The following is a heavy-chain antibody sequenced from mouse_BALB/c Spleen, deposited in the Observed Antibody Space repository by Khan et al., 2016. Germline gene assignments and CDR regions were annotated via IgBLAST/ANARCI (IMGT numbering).Heavy chain of an antibody. V-gene: IGHV14-4*02. CDR1: GFNIKDYY. Sequence: VQLKESGAELVRSGASVKLSCTASGFNIKDYYMHWVKQRPEQGLEWIGWIDPGNGDTEYAPKFQGKATMTADTSSTTAYLQLSSLTSEDTAVYYGNACDYNAMDYWGQGTSVTVSS. J-gene: IGHJ4*01. CDR2: IDPGNGDT. CDR3: NACDYNAMDY.